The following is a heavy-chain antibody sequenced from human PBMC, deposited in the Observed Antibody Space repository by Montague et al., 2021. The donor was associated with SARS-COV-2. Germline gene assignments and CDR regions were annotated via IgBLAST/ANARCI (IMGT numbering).Heavy chain of an antibody. V-gene: IGHV3-30*04. CDR1: GFTFSSYA. J-gene: IGHJ4*02. CDR3: ARDNYDYVWGSYRYIY. CDR2: ISYDGSNK. Sequence: SLRLSCAASGFTFSSYAMHGVRQAPGKGLEWVAVISYDGSNKYYADSVKGRFTISRDNSKNTLYLQMNSLRAEDTAVYYCARDNYDYVWGSYRYIYWGQGALVTVSS. D-gene: IGHD3-16*02.